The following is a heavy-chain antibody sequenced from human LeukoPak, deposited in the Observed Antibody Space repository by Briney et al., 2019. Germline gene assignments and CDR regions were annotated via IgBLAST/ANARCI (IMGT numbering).Heavy chain of an antibody. D-gene: IGHD6-19*01. CDR1: GYTFTGYY. CDR2: IKPNSGGT. V-gene: IGHV1-2*02. CDR3: ARSKSSGWYMFDY. Sequence: GSLKVSCKASGYTFTGYYMHWVRQAPGQGLEWMGWIKPNSGGTNYAQKFQGRVTMTRDTSISTAYMELSRLRSDDTAVYYCARSKSSGWYMFDYWGQGTLVTVSS. J-gene: IGHJ4*02.